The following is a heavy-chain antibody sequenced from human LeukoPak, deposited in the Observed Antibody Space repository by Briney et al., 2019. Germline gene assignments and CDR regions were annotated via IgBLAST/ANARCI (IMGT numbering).Heavy chain of an antibody. D-gene: IGHD6-13*01. V-gene: IGHV4-34*01. CDR3: ARGRWQQLVFDP. J-gene: IGHJ5*02. CDR1: GGSFSGYY. CDR2: INHSGST. Sequence: PSETLSLTCAVYGGSFSGYYWSWIRQPPGKGLEWIGEINHSGSTNYNPSLKSRVTISVDTSKNQFSLKLSSVTAADTAVYYCARGRWQQLVFDPWGQGTLVTVSS.